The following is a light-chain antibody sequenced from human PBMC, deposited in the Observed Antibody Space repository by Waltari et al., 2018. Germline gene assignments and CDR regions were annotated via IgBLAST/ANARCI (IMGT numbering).Light chain of an antibody. Sequence: DIQMTQSPSSLSASVGDRVTITCRASQSISTFLNWYQQRPGKAPELLIYAASSLQSGVPLGFSGSGSGTDFTLTISSLQPEDFATYYCQQSHSPPFTFGPGTKVDIK. J-gene: IGKJ3*01. CDR3: QQSHSPPFT. CDR1: QSISTF. CDR2: AAS. V-gene: IGKV1-39*01.